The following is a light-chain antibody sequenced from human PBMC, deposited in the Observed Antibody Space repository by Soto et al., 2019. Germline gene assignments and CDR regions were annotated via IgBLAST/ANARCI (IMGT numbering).Light chain of an antibody. V-gene: IGKV1-39*01. CDR1: QSVTHY. J-gene: IGKJ5*01. CDR3: QQSFSTFEGT. Sequence: DIQMTQSPSSLSASVGDRVTITCRASQSVTHYLNWYQQKPGKAPKLLIYGASKLQSGVPSRFSGRRSGTEFILTISSLQPEDFATYYCQQSFSTFEGTFGQGTRLEIK. CDR2: GAS.